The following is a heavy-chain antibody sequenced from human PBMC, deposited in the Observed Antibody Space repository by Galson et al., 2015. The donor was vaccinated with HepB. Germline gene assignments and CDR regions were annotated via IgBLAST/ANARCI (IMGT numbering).Heavy chain of an antibody. CDR1: GFRFGLYG. D-gene: IGHD3/OR15-3a*01. J-gene: IGHJ3*01. CDR2: ISYDGTQK. V-gene: IGHV3-30*18. Sequence: SLRLSCAASGFRFGLYGMDWVRQVPGKGLEWVAVISYDGTQKHYGDSVKGRFIISRDNSKNTLSLEMKSLRPEDTAIYYCAKGDKLGWSTHDAFHVWGPGTMVTVSS. CDR3: AKGDKLGWSTHDAFHV.